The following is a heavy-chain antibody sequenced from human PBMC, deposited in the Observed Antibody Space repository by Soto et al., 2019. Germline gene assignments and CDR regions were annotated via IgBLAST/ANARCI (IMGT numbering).Heavy chain of an antibody. CDR3: ARSPYSRGYYYAIDY. D-gene: IGHD3-22*01. J-gene: IGHJ4*02. Sequence: ASVKVSCKASGYTLIMYYIHWMRQAPGQGLEWMGLINPSGGSTTYAQKFQGRVTMTRDTSTSTVYMDLSSLRSEDTAVYYCARSPYSRGYYYAIDYWGQGTQVTVSS. CDR1: GYTLIMYY. CDR2: INPSGGST. V-gene: IGHV1-46*01.